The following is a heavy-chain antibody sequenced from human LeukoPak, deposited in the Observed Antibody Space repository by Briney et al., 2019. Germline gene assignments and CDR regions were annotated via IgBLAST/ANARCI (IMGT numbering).Heavy chain of an antibody. Sequence: ASVKVSCKASGYTFTSYYMHWVRQAPGQGLEWMGIINPSGGSTSYAQKFQGRVTITRDMSTSTAYMELSSLRSEDTAVYYCAADSSNYYYYMDVWGKGTTVTVSS. D-gene: IGHD2-2*01. J-gene: IGHJ6*03. CDR2: INPSGGST. CDR3: AADSSNYYYYMDV. V-gene: IGHV1-46*01. CDR1: GYTFTSYY.